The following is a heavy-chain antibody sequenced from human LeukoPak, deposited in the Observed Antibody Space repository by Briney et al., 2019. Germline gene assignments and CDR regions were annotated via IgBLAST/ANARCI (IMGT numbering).Heavy chain of an antibody. V-gene: IGHV3-64*01. D-gene: IGHD3-10*01. CDR1: GFTFCSYA. CDR3: ARGTNYYYFDY. J-gene: IGHJ4*02. Sequence: GGSLRLSCAASGFTFCSYAMHWVRHAPGEGLEYVSAISSNGGNTYYANSVKGRFTISRDNSKNTLYLQMGSLRAEDRAVYYCARGTNYYYFDYWGQGTLVTVSS. CDR2: ISSNGGNT.